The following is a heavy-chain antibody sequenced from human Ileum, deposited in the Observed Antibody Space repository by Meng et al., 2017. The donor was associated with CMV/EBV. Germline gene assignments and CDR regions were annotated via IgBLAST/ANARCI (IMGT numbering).Heavy chain of an antibody. Sequence: GESLKISCAASGFTFSSYWMSWVRQAPGKGLEWVANIKQDGSEKYYVDSVKGRFTISRDNAKNSLYLQMNSLRAEDTAVYYCARERGATGRRGAFDYWGQGTLVTVSS. CDR3: ARERGATGRRGAFDY. V-gene: IGHV3-7*01. CDR2: IKQDGSEK. J-gene: IGHJ4*02. CDR1: GFTFSSYW. D-gene: IGHD4/OR15-4a*01.